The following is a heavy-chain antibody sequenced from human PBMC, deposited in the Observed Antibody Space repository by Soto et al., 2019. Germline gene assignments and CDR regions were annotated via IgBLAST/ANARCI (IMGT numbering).Heavy chain of an antibody. J-gene: IGHJ6*03. V-gene: IGHV1-8*01. D-gene: IGHD2-8*01. Sequence: ASVKVSCKASGYTFASYDINWVRQATGQGLEWMGWMNPNSGNTGYAQKFKGRVTMTRNTAISTAYMELSSLRSEDTAVYYCARSRRLTYYYYYYMDVWGKGTTVTVSS. CDR1: GYTFASYD. CDR2: MNPNSGNT. CDR3: ARSRRLTYYYYYYMDV.